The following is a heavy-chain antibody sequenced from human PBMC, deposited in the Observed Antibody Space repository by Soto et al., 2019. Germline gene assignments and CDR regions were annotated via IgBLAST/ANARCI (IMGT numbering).Heavy chain of an antibody. CDR1: GGSFSGYY. CDR2: INHSGST. V-gene: IGHV4-34*01. Sequence: KTSETLSLTCAVYGGSFSGYYWSWIRQPPGKGLEWIGEINHSGSTNYNPSLKSRVTISVDTSKNQLSLKLSSVTAADTAVYYCARARAMVRGGVRYYYGMDVWGQGTTVTVSS. CDR3: ARARAMVRGGVRYYYGMDV. D-gene: IGHD3-10*01. J-gene: IGHJ6*02.